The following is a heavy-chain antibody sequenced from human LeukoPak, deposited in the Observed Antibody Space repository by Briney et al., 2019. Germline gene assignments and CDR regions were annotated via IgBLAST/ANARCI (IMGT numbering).Heavy chain of an antibody. CDR3: ARSIMIFGVARGLGDWFDP. Sequence: PGGSLRLSCAASGFTFSSYSIHWVRQAPGKGLEWVAVISYDGSNKYYADSVKGRFTISRDNSKNTLYLQVNSLRAEDTAVYYCARSIMIFGVARGLGDWFDPWGQGTLVTVFS. V-gene: IGHV3-30-3*01. CDR1: GFTFSSYS. J-gene: IGHJ5*02. D-gene: IGHD3-3*01. CDR2: ISYDGSNK.